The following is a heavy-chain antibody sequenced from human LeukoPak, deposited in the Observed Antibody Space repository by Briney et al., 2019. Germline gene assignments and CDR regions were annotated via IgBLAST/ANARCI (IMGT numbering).Heavy chain of an antibody. CDR1: GFTFSSYW. Sequence: GGSLRLSCAASGFTFSSYWMSWVRQAPGKGLEWVANIKQDGSEKYYVDSVKGRFTISRDNAKNSLFLQMNSLRAEDMALYYCARSYGSGTYYTPFDYWGQGTLVTVSS. CDR3: ARSYGSGTYYTPFDY. CDR2: IKQDGSEK. D-gene: IGHD3-10*01. V-gene: IGHV3-7*03. J-gene: IGHJ4*02.